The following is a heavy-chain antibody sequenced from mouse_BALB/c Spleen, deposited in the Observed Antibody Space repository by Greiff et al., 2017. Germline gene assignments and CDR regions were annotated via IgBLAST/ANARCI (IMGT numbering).Heavy chain of an antibody. CDR1: GFDFSRYW. V-gene: IGHV4-1*02. D-gene: IGHD2-2*01. Sequence: EVQGVESGGGLVQPGGSLKLSCAASGFDFSRYWMSWVRQAPGKGLEWIGEINPDSSTINYTPSLKDKFIISRDNAKNTLYLQMSKVRSEDTALYYCANIYYGYDWWYFDVWGAGTTVTVSS. CDR3: ANIYYGYDWWYFDV. CDR2: INPDSSTI. J-gene: IGHJ1*01.